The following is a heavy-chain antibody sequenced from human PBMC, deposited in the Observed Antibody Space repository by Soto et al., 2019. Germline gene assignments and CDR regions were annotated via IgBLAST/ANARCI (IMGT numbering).Heavy chain of an antibody. V-gene: IGHV3-23*01. J-gene: IGHJ5*02. CDR1: KFTFSDYA. CDR3: AKAPVRAAPTVTWFDP. CDR2: IDGRGTGT. D-gene: IGHD6-6*01. Sequence: GGSLRLSCAASKFTFSDYAMSWVRQAPGKGLEWIATIDGRGTGTYYAGSVKGRFTISRDNSRNTVDLQMESLRGDDTGMYHCAKAPVRAAPTVTWFDPWGQGTLVTVSS.